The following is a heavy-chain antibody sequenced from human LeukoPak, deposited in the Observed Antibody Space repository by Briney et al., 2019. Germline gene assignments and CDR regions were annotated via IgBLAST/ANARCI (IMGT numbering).Heavy chain of an antibody. V-gene: IGHV4-39*07. Sequence: SETLSLTCTVSSGSISTSNYYWGWVRQPPGKALEWIGNIFYSGSTNYNPSLKSRVTISVDTSKNQFSLKLSSVTAADTAVYYCARDFSPSWFGEFLGSKWGQGTLVTVSS. CDR1: SGSISTSNYY. CDR3: ARDFSPSWFGEFLGSK. D-gene: IGHD3-10*01. J-gene: IGHJ4*02. CDR2: IFYSGST.